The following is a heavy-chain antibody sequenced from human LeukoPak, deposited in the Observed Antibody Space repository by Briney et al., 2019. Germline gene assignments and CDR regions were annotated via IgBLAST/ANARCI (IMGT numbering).Heavy chain of an antibody. D-gene: IGHD3-10*01. CDR3: AREDAYYYGSGSYRIFDY. V-gene: IGHV4-34*01. CDR2: INHSGST. Sequence: PSETLSLTFAVYGGSFSGYYWSWIRQPPGKGLEWIGEINHSGSTNYNPSLKSRVTISVDTSKNQFSLKLSSVTAADTAVYYCAREDAYYYGSGSYRIFDYWGQGTLVTVSS. CDR1: GGSFSGYY. J-gene: IGHJ4*02.